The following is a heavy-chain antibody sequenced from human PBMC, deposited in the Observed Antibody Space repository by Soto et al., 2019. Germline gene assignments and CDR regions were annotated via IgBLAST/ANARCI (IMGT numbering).Heavy chain of an antibody. Sequence: GASVKVSCKASGVTFSSYAISWVRQAPGQGLEWMGGIIPIFGTANYAQKFQGRVTITADESTSTAYMELSSLRSEDTAVYYCARDRKYYYDSSGYCLGYWGQGTLVTVSS. J-gene: IGHJ4*02. D-gene: IGHD3-22*01. V-gene: IGHV1-69*13. CDR2: IIPIFGTA. CDR3: ARDRKYYYDSSGYCLGY. CDR1: GVTFSSYA.